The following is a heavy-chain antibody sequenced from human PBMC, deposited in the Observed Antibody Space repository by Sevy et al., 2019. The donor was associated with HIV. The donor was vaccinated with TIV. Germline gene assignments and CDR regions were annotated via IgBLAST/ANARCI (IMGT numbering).Heavy chain of an antibody. D-gene: IGHD1-26*01. Sequence: SETLSLTCTVSGGSITSLYWNWIRQPPGKGLEWLAIIYYNGHINYNPSLKSRVTFSLDTSKNQFSLRLTSVTAADTAMYYCAGENAWGRGYSWGQGTLVTVSS. J-gene: IGHJ4*02. CDR3: AGENAWGRGYS. CDR1: GGSITSLY. CDR2: IYYNGHI. V-gene: IGHV4-59*08.